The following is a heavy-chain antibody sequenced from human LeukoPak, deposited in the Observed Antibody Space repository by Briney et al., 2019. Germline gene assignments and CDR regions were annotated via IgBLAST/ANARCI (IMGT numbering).Heavy chain of an antibody. V-gene: IGHV4-59*08. Sequence: PSETLSLTCTVSGGSISSYYWSWIRQPPGKGLEWIGYIYYSGSTNYNPSLKSRVTISVDTSKNQFSLKLSSVTAADTAVYYCARHSYSSGWYYFDYWGQGTLVTVSS. D-gene: IGHD6-19*01. CDR1: GGSISSYY. CDR3: ARHSYSSGWYYFDY. J-gene: IGHJ4*02. CDR2: IYYSGST.